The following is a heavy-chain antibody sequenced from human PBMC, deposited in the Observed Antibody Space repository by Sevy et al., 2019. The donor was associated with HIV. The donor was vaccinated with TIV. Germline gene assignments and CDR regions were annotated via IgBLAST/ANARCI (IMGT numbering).Heavy chain of an antibody. CDR2: INPANRDT. CDR1: GYPFTDHS. V-gene: IGHV1-2*02. J-gene: IGHJ2*01. D-gene: IGHD2-8*02. CDR3: ARVKPSSELWWSDWHFDL. Sequence: ASVKVSCKASGYPFTDHSVNWVRQAPGQGLEWMGWINPANRDTHYPRKFRGRVTLSRETSTDTVYMELGWLTSDETVVNFCARVKPSSELWWSDWHFDLWGRGTMVSVSS.